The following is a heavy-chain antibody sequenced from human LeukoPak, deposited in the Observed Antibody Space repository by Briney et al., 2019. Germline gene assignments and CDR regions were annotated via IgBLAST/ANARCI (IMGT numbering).Heavy chain of an antibody. CDR2: IIPIFGTT. CDR3: ARDYTGYSYYYMDV. J-gene: IGHJ6*03. Sequence: ASVKVSCKVSGGTLSNAISWVRQAPGQGLEWMGGIIPIFGTTSYAQKFQGRLTITTDESTNAVYMQLSSLRSEDTAVYYCARDYTGYSYYYMDVWGKGTTVTVSS. V-gene: IGHV1-69*05. D-gene: IGHD3-16*01. CDR1: GGTLSNA.